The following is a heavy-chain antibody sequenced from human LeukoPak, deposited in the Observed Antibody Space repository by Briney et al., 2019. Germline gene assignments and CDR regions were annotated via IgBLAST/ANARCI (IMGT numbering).Heavy chain of an antibody. CDR1: GGSISSYY. D-gene: IGHD6-6*01. V-gene: IGHV4-59*01. J-gene: IGHJ4*02. Sequence: SETLSLTCTASGGSISSYYWSWIRQPPGKGLEWIGYIYYSGSTNYNPSLKGRVTISVDTSKNQFSLKLSSVTAADTAVYYCARTGPGIAARNYFDYWGQGTLVTVSS. CDR2: IYYSGST. CDR3: ARTGPGIAARNYFDY.